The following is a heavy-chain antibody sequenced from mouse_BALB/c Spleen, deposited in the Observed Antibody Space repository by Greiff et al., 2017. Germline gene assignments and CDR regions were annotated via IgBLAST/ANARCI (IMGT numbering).Heavy chain of an antibody. V-gene: IGHV1S81*02. CDR1: GYTFTSYY. J-gene: IGHJ4*01. Sequence: QVQLQQSGAELVKPGASVKLSCKASGYTFTSYYMYWVKQRPGQGLEWIGEINPSNGGTNFNEKFKSKATLTVDKSSSTAYMQLSSLTSEDSAVYYCTRGKYYGSSYGYAMDYWGQGTSVTVSS. CDR2: INPSNGGT. D-gene: IGHD1-1*01. CDR3: TRGKYYGSSYGYAMDY.